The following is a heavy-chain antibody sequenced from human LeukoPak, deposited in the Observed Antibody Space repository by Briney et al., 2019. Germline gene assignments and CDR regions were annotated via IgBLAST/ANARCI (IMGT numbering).Heavy chain of an antibody. CDR1: GGSISGYY. V-gene: IGHV4-59*01. D-gene: IGHD2-15*01. CDR3: XXYLXXXGTCYGXXX. J-gene: IGHJ4*02. CDR2: IPYSGRT. Sequence: SETLSLTCTVSGGSISGYYWSWIRQPPGKGLEWVGFIPYSGRTSYNPSLKSRVTISVDTSKNEFSLKLTSVTVADTAVYYCXXYLXXXGTCYGXXXWGQGXPXTVX.